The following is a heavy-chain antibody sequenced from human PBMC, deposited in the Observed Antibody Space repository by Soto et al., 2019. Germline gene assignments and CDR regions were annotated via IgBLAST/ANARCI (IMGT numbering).Heavy chain of an antibody. V-gene: IGHV4-59*08. J-gene: IGHJ5*02. CDR1: GGCSSGYY. Sequence: SETLSLTCTVSGGCSSGYYWSWLRQPPGKGLEWIGNIYNIGSTNYNPSLRSRVTMSIDTSQEQFSLKLSSVTAAVTAVYYCSRQGVRGVIITNWFDPWGQGTLVTVSS. CDR2: IYNIGST. CDR3: SRQGVRGVIITNWFDP. D-gene: IGHD3-10*01.